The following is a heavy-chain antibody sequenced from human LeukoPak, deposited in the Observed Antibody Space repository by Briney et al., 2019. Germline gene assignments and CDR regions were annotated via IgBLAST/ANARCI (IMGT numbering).Heavy chain of an antibody. V-gene: IGHV1-2*02. J-gene: IGHJ6*03. D-gene: IGHD3-22*01. CDR2: INPNSGGT. Sequence: GASVKVSCKASGYTFTGYYMHWVRQAPGQGLEWMGWINPNSGGTNYAQKFQGRVTMTRDTFISTAYMELSRLRSDDTAVYYCARGGLNYYDSRATNDYYYMDVWGKGTAVTISS. CDR1: GYTFTGYY. CDR3: ARGGLNYYDSRATNDYYYMDV.